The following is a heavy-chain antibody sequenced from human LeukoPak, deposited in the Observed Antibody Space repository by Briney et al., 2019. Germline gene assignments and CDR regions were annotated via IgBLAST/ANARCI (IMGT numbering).Heavy chain of an antibody. D-gene: IGHD3-3*01. CDR3: ARVYYDFWSGQQWSFDY. Sequence: SQTLSLTCAISGDSVSSNSAAWNWIRQSPSRGLEWLGRTYYRSKWYNDYAVSVKSRITINPDTSKNQFSLQLNSVTPEDTAVYYCARVYYDFWSGQQWSFDYWGQGTLVTVSS. CDR2: TYYRSKWYN. J-gene: IGHJ4*02. V-gene: IGHV6-1*01. CDR1: GDSVSSNSAA.